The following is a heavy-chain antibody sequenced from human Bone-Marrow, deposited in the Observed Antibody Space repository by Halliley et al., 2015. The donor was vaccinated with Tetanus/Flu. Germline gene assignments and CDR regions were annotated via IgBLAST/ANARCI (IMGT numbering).Heavy chain of an antibody. CDR3: ARGSGSAFCGGDCYGLDY. V-gene: IGHV4-59*09. J-gene: IGHJ4*02. D-gene: IGHD2-21*02. Sequence: IYSSGIANYNPSLKSRVSISIDTSKNQFSLKLTSMTAADTAVYYCARGSGSAFCGGDCYGLDYWGQGTLVTVSS. CDR2: IYSSGIA.